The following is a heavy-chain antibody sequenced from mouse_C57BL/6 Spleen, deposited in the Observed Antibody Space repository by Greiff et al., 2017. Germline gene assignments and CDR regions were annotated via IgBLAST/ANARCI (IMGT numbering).Heavy chain of an antibody. D-gene: IGHD1-1*01. CDR1: GYTFTSYW. CDR3: ARGYYGSSYYFDY. CDR2: INPSSGYT. J-gene: IGHJ2*01. Sequence: VKLQESGTELAKPGASVKLSCKASGYTFTSYWMHWVKQRPGQGLEWIGYINPSSGYTKYNQKFKDKATLTADKSSSTAYMQRSSLTYEDSAVYYCARGYYGSSYYFDYWGQGTTLTVSS. V-gene: IGHV1-7*01.